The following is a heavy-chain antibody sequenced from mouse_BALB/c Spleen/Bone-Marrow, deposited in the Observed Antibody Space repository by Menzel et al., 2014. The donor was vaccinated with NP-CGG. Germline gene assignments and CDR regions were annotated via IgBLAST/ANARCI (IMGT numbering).Heavy chain of an antibody. CDR1: GFSFSSYA. V-gene: IGHV5-6-5*01. Sequence: EVKLMESGGGLVKPGGSLKLSCAASGFSFSSYAVSWVRQTPEKRLEWVASISGGGNSYHSDNMKGRFTISGDKARNILYLQMSSLRSEDTAMYYCARARGVTTATPYYFDYWGQGTALTVSS. J-gene: IGHJ2*01. CDR2: ISGGGNS. CDR3: ARARGVTTATPYYFDY. D-gene: IGHD1-2*01.